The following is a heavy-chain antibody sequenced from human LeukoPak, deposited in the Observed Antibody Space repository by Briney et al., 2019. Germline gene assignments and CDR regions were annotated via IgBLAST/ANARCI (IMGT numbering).Heavy chain of an antibody. CDR1: RFTFSNAW. J-gene: IGHJ4*02. CDR2: IKSKTDGGTT. D-gene: IGHD3-9*01. CDR3: TTADVLRYFDWLLEFDY. Sequence: GGSLRLSCAASRFTFSNAWMSWVSQAPGKGLEWVGRIKSKTDGGTTDYAAPVKGRFTISRDDSKNTLYLQMNSLKTGDTTVYYCTTADVLRYFDWLLEFDYWGQGTLVTVSS. V-gene: IGHV3-15*01.